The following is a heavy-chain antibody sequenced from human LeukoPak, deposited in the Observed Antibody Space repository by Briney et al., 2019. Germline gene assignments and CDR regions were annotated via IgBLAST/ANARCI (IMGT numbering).Heavy chain of an antibody. Sequence: GGSLRLSCAASGFTFSRYWMHWVRQAPGKGLVWVSRINSDGSSTNYADSVKGRFTIPRDNAKNTLYLQMNSLRVEDTAVYYCASSSGGFNWFDPWGQGTLVTVSS. J-gene: IGHJ5*02. V-gene: IGHV3-74*01. CDR1: GFTFSRYW. CDR3: ASSSGGFNWFDP. CDR2: INSDGSST. D-gene: IGHD3-22*01.